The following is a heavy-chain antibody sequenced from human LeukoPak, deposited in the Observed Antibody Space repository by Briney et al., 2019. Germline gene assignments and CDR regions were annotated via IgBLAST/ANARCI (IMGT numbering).Heavy chain of an antibody. CDR2: ITGSGGST. CDR3: AKGAAWNGISYCDS. J-gene: IGHJ4*02. D-gene: IGHD1-1*01. Sequence: GGSLRLSCAASGFTFSTYSLGWVRQAPGGGLEWVSAITGSGGSTSCADSVEGRFSISRDNSKNTLYLQMNSLRAEDTAVYLFAKGAAWNGISYCDSWGQGTLVTLSS. CDR1: GFTFSTYS. V-gene: IGHV3-23*01.